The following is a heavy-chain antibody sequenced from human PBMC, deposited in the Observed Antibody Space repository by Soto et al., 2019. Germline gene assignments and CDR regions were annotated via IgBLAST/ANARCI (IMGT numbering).Heavy chain of an antibody. J-gene: IGHJ4*02. CDR2: IWYDGSNK. CDR3: SRARGDSSGTGFDY. CDR1: GFTFSSYG. Sequence: QVQLVESGGGVVQPGRSLRLSCAASGFTFSSYGMHWVRQAPGKGLEWGAVIWYDGSNKYYADSVNGRFTISRDNSKNTLDLQMNSMRAEDTAVYYCSRARGDSSGTGFDYWGQGTLVTVSS. V-gene: IGHV3-33*01. D-gene: IGHD3-22*01.